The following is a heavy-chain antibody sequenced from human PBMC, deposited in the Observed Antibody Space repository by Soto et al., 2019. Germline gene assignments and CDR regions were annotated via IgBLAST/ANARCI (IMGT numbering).Heavy chain of an antibody. V-gene: IGHV1-18*01. CDR3: GRSVGLSYGMDV. CDR1: GGTFSSYG. D-gene: IGHD1-26*01. J-gene: IGHJ6*02. Sequence: ASVKVSCKASGGTFSSYGISWVRQAPGQGLEWMRWISAYNGNTNYAQKLQGRVTMSTDTSTSTAYMELRSLRSDDTAVYYCGRSVGLSYGMDVWGQGTTVTVSS. CDR2: ISAYNGNT.